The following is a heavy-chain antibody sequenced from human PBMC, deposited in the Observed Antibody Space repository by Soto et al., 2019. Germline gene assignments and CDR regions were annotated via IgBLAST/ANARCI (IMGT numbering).Heavy chain of an antibody. D-gene: IGHD3-9*01. J-gene: IGHJ5*02. V-gene: IGHV4-59*01. CDR2: IYYSGST. Sequence: SETLSLTCTVSGGSISSYYWSWIRQPPGKGLEWIGYIYYSGSTNYNPSLKSRVTISVDTSKNQFSLKLSSVTAADTAVYYCARELHYDILTGYYVPNNWFDPWGHGTLVTVS. CDR3: ARELHYDILTGYYVPNNWFDP. CDR1: GGSISSYY.